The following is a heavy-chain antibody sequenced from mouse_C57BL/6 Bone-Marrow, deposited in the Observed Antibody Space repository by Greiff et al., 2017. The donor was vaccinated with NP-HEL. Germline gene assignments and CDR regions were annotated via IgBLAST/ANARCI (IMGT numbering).Heavy chain of an antibody. CDR1: GFNIKDDY. CDR2: IDPENGDT. J-gene: IGHJ3*01. V-gene: IGHV14-4*01. CDR3: TTEGVYYGTRAWFAY. D-gene: IGHD2-1*01. Sequence: VQLQQSGAELVRPGASVKLSCTASGFNIKDDYMHWVKQRPEQGLEWIGWIDPENGDTEYASKFQGKATITADTSSNTAYLQLSSLTSEDTAVYYCTTEGVYYGTRAWFAYWGQGTLVTVSA.